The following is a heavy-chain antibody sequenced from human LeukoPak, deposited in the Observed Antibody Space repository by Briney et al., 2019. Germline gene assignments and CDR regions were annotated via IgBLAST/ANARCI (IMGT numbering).Heavy chain of an antibody. J-gene: IGHJ6*03. CDR3: ARGVLTGTTLPGYYYYMDV. D-gene: IGHD1-7*01. CDR1: GYTFTSYY. Sequence: SVKVSCKASGYTFTSYYMHWVRQAPGQGLEWMGGIIPIFGTANYAQKFQGRVTITADESTSTAYMELSSLRSEDTAVYYCARGVLTGTTLPGYYYYMDVWGKGTTVTVSS. CDR2: IIPIFGTA. V-gene: IGHV1-69*13.